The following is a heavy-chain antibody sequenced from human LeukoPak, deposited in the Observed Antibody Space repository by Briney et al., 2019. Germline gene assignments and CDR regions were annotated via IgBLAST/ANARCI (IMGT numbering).Heavy chain of an antibody. Sequence: PSETLSLTCAVSGGSISSSNWWSWVRQPPGKGLEWIGSIYYSGSTYYNPSLKSRVTISVDTSKNQFSLKLSSVTAADTAVYYCARESEQQLAPWGQGTLVTVSS. V-gene: IGHV4-4*02. CDR3: ARESEQQLAP. J-gene: IGHJ4*02. CDR2: IYYSGST. D-gene: IGHD6-13*01. CDR1: GGSISSSNW.